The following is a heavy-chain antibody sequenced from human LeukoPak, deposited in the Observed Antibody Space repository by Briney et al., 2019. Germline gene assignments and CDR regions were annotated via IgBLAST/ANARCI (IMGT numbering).Heavy chain of an antibody. CDR1: GYTFTGYY. CDR3: ARATPLVPEDI. D-gene: IGHD2-15*01. J-gene: IGHJ3*02. CDR2: VNPNSGGT. V-gene: IGHV1-2*02. Sequence: ASVKVSCKASGYTFTGYYIHWVRQAPGQGLEWMGWVNPNSGGTNYAQKFQGRVTMTRDTSISIAYMELSRLRSDDTAVYYCARATPLVPEDIWGQGTMVTVSS.